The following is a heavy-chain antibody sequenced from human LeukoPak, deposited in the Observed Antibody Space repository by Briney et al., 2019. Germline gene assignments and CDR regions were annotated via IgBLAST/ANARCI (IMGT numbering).Heavy chain of an antibody. Sequence: PSETLSLTCTVSGASMYSSGYYWGWIRQPPGRGLEWIGEINHSGSTNYNPSLKSRVTILVDTSKNQFSLKLSSVTAADTAVYYCARHRGVATVYWYFDLWGRGTLVTVSS. V-gene: IGHV4-39*01. D-gene: IGHD5-12*01. CDR3: ARHRGVATVYWYFDL. J-gene: IGHJ2*01. CDR2: INHSGST. CDR1: GASMYSSGYY.